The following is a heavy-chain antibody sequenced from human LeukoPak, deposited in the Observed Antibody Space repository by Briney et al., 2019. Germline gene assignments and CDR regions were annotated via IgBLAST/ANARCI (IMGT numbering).Heavy chain of an antibody. CDR2: IYYSGST. D-gene: IGHD2-21*02. V-gene: IGHV4-39*07. J-gene: IGHJ3*02. CDR3: ARAIVVVTARLDI. CDR1: GGSISSSSYY. Sequence: SETLSLTCTVSGGSISSSSYYWGWIRQPPGKGLEWIGSIYYSGSTYYNPSLKSRVTISVDTSKNQFSLKLSSVTAADTAVYYCARAIVVVTARLDIWGQGTMVTVSS.